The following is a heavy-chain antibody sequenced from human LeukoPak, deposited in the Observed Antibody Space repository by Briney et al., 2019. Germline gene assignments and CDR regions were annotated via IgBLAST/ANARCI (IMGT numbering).Heavy chain of an antibody. CDR2: IYYSGST. V-gene: IGHV4-59*12. CDR3: ARLVVVAATPDGSYGMDV. CDR1: GGSISSYY. Sequence: SETLSLTCTVSGGSISSYYWSWIRQPPGKGLEWIGYIYYSGSTNYNPSLKSRVTISVDTSKNQFSLKLSSVTAADTAVYYCARLVVVAATPDGSYGMDVWGQGTTVTVSS. D-gene: IGHD2-15*01. J-gene: IGHJ6*02.